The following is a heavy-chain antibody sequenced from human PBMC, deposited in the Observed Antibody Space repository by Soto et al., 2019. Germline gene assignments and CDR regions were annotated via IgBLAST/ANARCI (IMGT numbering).Heavy chain of an antibody. Sequence: EVQLVESGGGLVQAGGSLRLSCAASAFTFRNYWMSWVRQAPGKGLECVAKIKQDGSEKYYVDSVKGRFTISRDNAKNSVYLQMNSLTVEDTAMYYCARASSSTSGAIDYWGQGTLVTVSS. CDR3: ARASSSTSGAIDY. CDR1: AFTFRNYW. J-gene: IGHJ4*02. D-gene: IGHD2-2*01. V-gene: IGHV3-7*04. CDR2: IKQDGSEK.